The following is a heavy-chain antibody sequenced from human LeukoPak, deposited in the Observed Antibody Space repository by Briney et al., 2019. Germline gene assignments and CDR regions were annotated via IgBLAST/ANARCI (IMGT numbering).Heavy chain of an antibody. V-gene: IGHV1-46*01. CDR1: QFFFSPYL. J-gene: IGHJ4*02. CDR3: ARDGSHWEFDR. Sequence: ASVTVSYTPSQFFFSPYLIHGVRQAPGQEREWRGVVRTSGDITTYAQKFQGRLTLTSDTSRSTAYMELGGLRSEDTAVYFCARDGSHWEFDRWGQGTLVTVSS. CDR2: VRTSGDIT. D-gene: IGHD7-27*01.